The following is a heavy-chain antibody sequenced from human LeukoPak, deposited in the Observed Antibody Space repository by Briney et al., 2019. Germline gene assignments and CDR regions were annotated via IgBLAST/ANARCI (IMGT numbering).Heavy chain of an antibody. CDR2: LWDDGDNK. Sequence: GGSLRLSCAASGFNLSNYDMDWVRQAPGRGLEWVALLWDDGDNKYYADSVKGRFTISRDISKNILYLQMNSLRVEDTALYYCARHWEGVESDAFDIWGQGTMVTVSS. D-gene: IGHD1-26*01. J-gene: IGHJ3*02. CDR3: ARHWEGVESDAFDI. V-gene: IGHV3-33*01. CDR1: GFNLSNYD.